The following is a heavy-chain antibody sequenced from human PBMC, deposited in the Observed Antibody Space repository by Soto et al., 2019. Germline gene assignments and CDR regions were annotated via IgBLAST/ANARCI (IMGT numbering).Heavy chain of an antibody. CDR3: AKVVRRCSGGSCYGGYSDY. CDR2: ISGSGGNT. V-gene: IGHV3-23*01. J-gene: IGHJ4*02. CDR1: GFTFSSYA. D-gene: IGHD2-15*01. Sequence: GGSLRLSCAASGFTFSSYAMSWVRQAPGKGLEWASTISGSGGNTYYADSVKGRFPISRDNSKNTMYLQMNSLRPEDTAVYYCAKVVRRCSGGSCYGGYSDYWGQGTLVTVSS.